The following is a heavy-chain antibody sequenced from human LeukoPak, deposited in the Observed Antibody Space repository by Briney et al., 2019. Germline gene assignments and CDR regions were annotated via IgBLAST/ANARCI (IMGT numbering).Heavy chain of an antibody. J-gene: IGHJ6*02. Sequence: ASVKVSCKASGYTFTGYYMHWVRQAPGQGLEWMGWINPNSGGTNYAQKFQSRVTMTRDTSISTAYMELSRLRSDDTAVYYCARGPPLDPITSDYYGMDVWGQGTTVTVSS. CDR1: GYTFTGYY. CDR3: ARGPPLDPITSDYYGMDV. D-gene: IGHD1-14*01. V-gene: IGHV1-2*02. CDR2: INPNSGGT.